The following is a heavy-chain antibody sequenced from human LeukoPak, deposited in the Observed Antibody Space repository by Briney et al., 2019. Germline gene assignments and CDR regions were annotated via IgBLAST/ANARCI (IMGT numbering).Heavy chain of an antibody. Sequence: ASVKVSCKASGGTFSSYAISWVRQAPGQGLEWMGGIIPIFGTANYAQKFQGRVTITTDESTSTAYMELSSLRSEDTAVYYCARGGFWCSSTSCQGFDPWGQGTLVTVSS. J-gene: IGHJ5*02. D-gene: IGHD2-2*01. CDR1: GGTFSSYA. CDR3: ARGGFWCSSTSCQGFDP. V-gene: IGHV1-69*05. CDR2: IIPIFGTA.